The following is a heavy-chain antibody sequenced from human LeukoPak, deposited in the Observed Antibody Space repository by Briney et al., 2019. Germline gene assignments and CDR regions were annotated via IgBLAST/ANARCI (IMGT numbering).Heavy chain of an antibody. J-gene: IGHJ6*03. V-gene: IGHV1-2*02. D-gene: IGHD6-13*01. Sequence: ASVKVSCKASGYTFTSYAMNWVRQAPGQGLEWMGWINPNSGGTNYAQKFQGRVTMTRDTSISTAYMELSRLRSDDTAVYYCASSATAAAAYYYYMDVWGKGTTVTVSS. CDR2: INPNSGGT. CDR1: GYTFTSYA. CDR3: ASSATAAAAYYYYMDV.